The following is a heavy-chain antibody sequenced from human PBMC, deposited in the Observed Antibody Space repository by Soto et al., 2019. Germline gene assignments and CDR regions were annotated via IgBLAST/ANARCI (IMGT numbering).Heavy chain of an antibody. D-gene: IGHD6-19*01. V-gene: IGHV1-3*01. CDR1: GYTFTTHA. Sequence: ASVKVSCKASGYTFTTHAIHWVRQAPGQGLEWMGWIYAGDGNTKYSQKFQGRVTITTDTSASTAYMELSSLRSEDTAVYYCARVPRIAVAGTFDYWGQGILVTVSS. CDR2: IYAGDGNT. J-gene: IGHJ4*02. CDR3: ARVPRIAVAGTFDY.